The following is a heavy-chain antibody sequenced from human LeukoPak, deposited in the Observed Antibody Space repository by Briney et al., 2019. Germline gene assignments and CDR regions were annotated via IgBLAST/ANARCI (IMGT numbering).Heavy chain of an antibody. V-gene: IGHV4-59*01. J-gene: IGHJ4*02. Sequence: SETLSLTCTVSGGSISSYYWSWIRQPPGKGLEWIGYIYYSGSTNYNPSLKSRVTISVDTSKNQFSLRLSSVTAADTAVYYCARGPGGWYFYWGQGTLVTVSS. CDR2: IYYSGST. CDR1: GGSISSYY. D-gene: IGHD6-19*01. CDR3: ARGPGGWYFY.